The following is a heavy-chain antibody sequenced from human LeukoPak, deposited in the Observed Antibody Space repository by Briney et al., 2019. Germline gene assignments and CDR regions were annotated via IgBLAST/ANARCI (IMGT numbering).Heavy chain of an antibody. D-gene: IGHD5-24*01. Sequence: ASVKVSCKASGYTFTGYYLHWVRQAPGQGLEWMGCVNPNSGDTNYAQKFQGSVTMTRDTSISTVYMELSRLRSDDTAVYYCARLYLPATRFGYWGQGTLVTVSS. J-gene: IGHJ4*02. CDR1: GYTFTGYY. CDR3: ARLYLPATRFGY. V-gene: IGHV1-2*02. CDR2: VNPNSGDT.